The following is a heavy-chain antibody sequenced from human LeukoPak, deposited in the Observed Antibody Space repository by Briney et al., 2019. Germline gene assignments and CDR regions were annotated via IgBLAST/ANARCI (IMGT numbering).Heavy chain of an antibody. Sequence: GASVKVSCKASGYTFTSYGISWVRQAPGQGLEWMGWISAYNGNTNYAQKLQGRVTMTTDTSTSTAYMELRSLGSDDTAVYYCARYCSGGSCYSNYYGMDVWGQGTTVTVSS. V-gene: IGHV1-18*01. D-gene: IGHD2-15*01. J-gene: IGHJ6*02. CDR2: ISAYNGNT. CDR3: ARYCSGGSCYSNYYGMDV. CDR1: GYTFTSYG.